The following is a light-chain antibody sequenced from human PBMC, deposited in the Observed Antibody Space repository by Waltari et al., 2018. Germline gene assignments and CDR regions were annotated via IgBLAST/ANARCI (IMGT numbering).Light chain of an antibody. CDR1: SRDVGRYNL. CDR3: CSYAGSSTWV. Sequence: QSALTQPASVSGSPGQSITISCPGTSRDVGRYNLVSWYQQHPGKAPKLMIYEGSKRPSGVSNRFSGSKSGNTASLTISGLQAEDEADYYCCSYAGSSTWVFGTGTKVTVL. CDR2: EGS. J-gene: IGLJ1*01. V-gene: IGLV2-23*01.